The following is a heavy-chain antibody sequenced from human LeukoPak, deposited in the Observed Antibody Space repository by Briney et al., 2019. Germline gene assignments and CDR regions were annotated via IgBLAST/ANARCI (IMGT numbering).Heavy chain of an antibody. D-gene: IGHD4-11*01. CDR2: ISNSGTSI. CDR1: GFTFSDYF. J-gene: IGHJ4*02. Sequence: GGSLRLSCAASGFTFSDYFMSWIRQAPGKGLERVSYISNSGTSIYYADSLQGRFTISRDNAKNSLYLQMNSLRAEDTAVYYCARDQGDYGNSPFDYWGQGTLVTVSS. CDR3: ARDQGDYGNSPFDY. V-gene: IGHV3-11*04.